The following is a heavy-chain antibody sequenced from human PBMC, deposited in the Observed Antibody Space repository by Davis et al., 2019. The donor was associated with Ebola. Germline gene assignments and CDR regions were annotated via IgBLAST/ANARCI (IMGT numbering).Heavy chain of an antibody. CDR2: TSAYNGNT. CDR1: AYTFTSYG. D-gene: IGHD3-10*01. V-gene: IGHV1-18*04. J-gene: IGHJ5*02. Sequence: ASAKVFCKASAYTFTSYGISWVRQAPGQGLEWMGWTSAYNGNTNYAQKLQGRVTMTTDTSTSTAYMELRSLRSDDKAVYYCARAPPNALLWFGEWFDPWGQGTLVTVSS. CDR3: ARAPPNALLWFGEWFDP.